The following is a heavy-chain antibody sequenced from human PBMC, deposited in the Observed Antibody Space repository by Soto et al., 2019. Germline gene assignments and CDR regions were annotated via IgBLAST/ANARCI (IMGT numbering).Heavy chain of an antibody. J-gene: IGHJ4*02. V-gene: IGHV4-39*01. Sequence: QLQLQESGTGLVKPSETLSLTCIVSGDSISTSFYYWGWIRQPPGNGLEWLGSIDYSGSTYYNASLKSRVTIPVDTSNNQFSLRLSSVTAADTAIYYCARQITVRSYESSGSRPNYYCDYWGQGTLVTVSS. D-gene: IGHD3-22*01. CDR1: GDSISTSFYY. CDR3: ARQITVRSYESSGSRPNYYCDY. CDR2: IDYSGST.